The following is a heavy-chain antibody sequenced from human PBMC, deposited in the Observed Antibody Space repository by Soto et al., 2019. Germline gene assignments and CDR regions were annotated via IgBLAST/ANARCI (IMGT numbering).Heavy chain of an antibody. V-gene: IGHV1-69*06. CDR3: ARSRDSSGYYIDY. J-gene: IGHJ4*02. CDR1: GGTFSSYA. Sequence: QVQLVQSGAEVKKPGSSVKVSCNASGGTFSSYAISWVRQAPGQGLEWMGGIIPIFGTANYAQKFQGRVTITADKSTSTAYMEVSSLRSEDTAVYYCARSRDSSGYYIDYWGQGTLVTVSS. CDR2: IIPIFGTA. D-gene: IGHD3-22*01.